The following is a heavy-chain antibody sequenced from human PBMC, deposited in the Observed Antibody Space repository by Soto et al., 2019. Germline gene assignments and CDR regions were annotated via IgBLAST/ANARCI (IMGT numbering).Heavy chain of an antibody. CDR1: GFIFSSHS. CDR3: TRDPPYYYGIDA. Sequence: LRLSCAASGFIFSSHSMNWVRQAPGKGLEWVSYISSSSSAIYYADSVKGRFTISRDNAKNSVFLQMNTLKREDTAVYYFTRDPPYYYGIDAWGPG. J-gene: IGHJ6*02. V-gene: IGHV3-48*01. CDR2: ISSSSSAI.